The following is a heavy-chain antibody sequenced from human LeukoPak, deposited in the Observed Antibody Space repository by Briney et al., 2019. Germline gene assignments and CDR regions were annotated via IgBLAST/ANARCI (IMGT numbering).Heavy chain of an antibody. CDR3: ATGLIAVAGGPWYNWFDP. Sequence: GASVKVSCKVSGYTLTELSMHWVRQAPGKGLEWMGGFDPEDGETIYAQKFQGRATMTEDTSTDTAYMELSSLRSEDTAVYYCATGLIAVAGGPWYNWFDPWGQGTLVTVSS. J-gene: IGHJ5*02. CDR2: FDPEDGET. CDR1: GYTLTELS. D-gene: IGHD6-19*01. V-gene: IGHV1-24*01.